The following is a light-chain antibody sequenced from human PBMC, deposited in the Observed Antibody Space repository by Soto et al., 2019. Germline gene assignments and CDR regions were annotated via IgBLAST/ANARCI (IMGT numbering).Light chain of an antibody. CDR2: EVS. Sequence: QSVLTQPASVSGSPGQSITISCTGTSSDVGSYNYVSWYQQHPGKAPKLMIYEVSNRPSGVSNRFSGSKSGNTASLTISGLQAEDEAAYYCSSFTNIFNRVLGNGTKLTV. J-gene: IGLJ1*01. CDR1: SSDVGSYNY. CDR3: SSFTNIFNRV. V-gene: IGLV2-14*01.